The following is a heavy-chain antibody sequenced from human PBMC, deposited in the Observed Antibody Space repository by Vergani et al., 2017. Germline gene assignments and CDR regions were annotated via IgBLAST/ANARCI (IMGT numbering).Heavy chain of an antibody. D-gene: IGHD1-26*01. CDR3: ARDHQGPTTLDY. J-gene: IGHJ4*02. CDR1: GDTFSSYS. CDR2: INPNGDAT. Sequence: QVQLVQSGAEVKKPGSSVKVSCKASGDTFSSYSITWVRQAPGRGLEWIGWINPNGDATHYAQNFRGRVTLTRDTSSTTAYMDLASLTSDDTAIYYCARDHQGPTTLDYWGQGSLVTVSS. V-gene: IGHV1-2*02.